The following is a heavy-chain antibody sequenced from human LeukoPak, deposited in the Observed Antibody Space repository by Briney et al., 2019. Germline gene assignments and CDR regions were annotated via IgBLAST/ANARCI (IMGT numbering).Heavy chain of an antibody. CDR2: ISSSSSYI. Sequence: PGGSLRLSCAASGSTFSSYSMNWVRQALGKGLEWVSSISSSSSYIYYADSVRGRFTISRDNAKNSLYLQMNSLRAEDTAAYYCARDLGGDYFDYWGQGTLVTVSS. J-gene: IGHJ4*02. D-gene: IGHD1-26*01. CDR1: GSTFSSYS. CDR3: ARDLGGDYFDY. V-gene: IGHV3-21*01.